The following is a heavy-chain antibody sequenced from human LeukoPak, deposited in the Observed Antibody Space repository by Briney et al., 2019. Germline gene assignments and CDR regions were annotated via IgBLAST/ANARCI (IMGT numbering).Heavy chain of an antibody. J-gene: IGHJ5*02. CDR2: INPSGGST. D-gene: IGHD3-10*01. CDR3: ARGWDYGSGRNWFDP. V-gene: IGHV1-46*01. CDR1: GYAFTSYY. Sequence: ASVKVSCKASGYAFTSYYMHWVRQAPGQGLEWMGIINPSGGSTSYAQKFQGRVTMTRDMSTSTVYMELSSLRSEDTAACYCARGWDYGSGRNWFDPWGQGTLVTVSS.